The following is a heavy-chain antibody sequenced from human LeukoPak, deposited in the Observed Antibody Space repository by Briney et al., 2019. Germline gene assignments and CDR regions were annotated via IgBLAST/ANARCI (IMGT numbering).Heavy chain of an antibody. CDR1: GGTFSSYA. J-gene: IGHJ6*03. Sequence: SVKVSCKASGGTFSSYAISWVRQAPGQGLEWMGGIIPIFGTANYAQKFQGRVTITADESTSTAYMELSSLRFEDTAVYYCARDGKAYDYYYYYMDVWGKGTTVTVSS. CDR2: IIPIFGTA. V-gene: IGHV1-69*13. CDR3: ARDGKAYDYYYYYMDV. D-gene: IGHD4-23*01.